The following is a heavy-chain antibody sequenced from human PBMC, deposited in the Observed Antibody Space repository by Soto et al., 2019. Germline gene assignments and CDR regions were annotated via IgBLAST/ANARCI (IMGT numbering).Heavy chain of an antibody. Sequence: VHLVESGGGVAQPGRSLRLSCATSGFTFDDYAMHWVRQAPGKGLEWVSGISWNSDSTCYADSVKGRFTISRDNAKKSLFLQMNSLRSEDTAFYFCARTTWGYGEPLDSWGQGTLVTVSS. J-gene: IGHJ4*02. CDR2: ISWNSDST. D-gene: IGHD4-17*01. CDR3: ARTTWGYGEPLDS. V-gene: IGHV3-9*01. CDR1: GFTFDDYA.